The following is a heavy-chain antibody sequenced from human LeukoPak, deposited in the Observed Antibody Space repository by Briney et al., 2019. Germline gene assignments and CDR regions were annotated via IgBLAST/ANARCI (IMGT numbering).Heavy chain of an antibody. Sequence: PGGSLRLSCAASRFTFSDYWMSWVRQAPGKGLEWVANIKQDGGEEYYVDSVKGRFTISRDNAKNSLYLQMNSLRAEDTAVYYCAGSSGWARYFDYWGQGTLVTVSS. V-gene: IGHV3-7*05. D-gene: IGHD6-19*01. CDR3: AGSSGWARYFDY. CDR1: RFTFSDYW. J-gene: IGHJ4*02. CDR2: IKQDGGEE.